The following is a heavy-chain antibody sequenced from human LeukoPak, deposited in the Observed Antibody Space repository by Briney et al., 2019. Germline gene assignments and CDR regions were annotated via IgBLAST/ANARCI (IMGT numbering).Heavy chain of an antibody. V-gene: IGHV3-53*01. Sequence: GGSLRLSCAASGFTVSSNYMSWVRQAPGKGLEWVSVIYSGGSTYYADSVKGRFTISRDNSKNPLYLQMNNLRAEDTAVYYCASGSGSYRTPYYYMDVWGKGTTVTVSS. CDR1: GFTVSSNY. CDR2: IYSGGST. CDR3: ASGSGSYRTPYYYMDV. J-gene: IGHJ6*03. D-gene: IGHD3-10*01.